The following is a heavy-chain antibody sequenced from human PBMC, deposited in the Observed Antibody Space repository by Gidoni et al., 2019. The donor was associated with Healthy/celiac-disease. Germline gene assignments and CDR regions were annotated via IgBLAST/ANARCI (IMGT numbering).Heavy chain of an antibody. V-gene: IGHV3-30-3*01. CDR2: ISYDGSNK. Sequence: QVQLVESGGGVVQPGRSLRLSCAASGFIFSSYAMHGGRQAPGKGLEWVAVISYDGSNKYYADSVKGRFTISRDNSKNTLYLQMNSLRAEDTAVYYCASLPPIAAADYFDYWGQGTLVTVSS. CDR1: GFIFSSYA. CDR3: ASLPPIAAADYFDY. D-gene: IGHD6-13*01. J-gene: IGHJ4*02.